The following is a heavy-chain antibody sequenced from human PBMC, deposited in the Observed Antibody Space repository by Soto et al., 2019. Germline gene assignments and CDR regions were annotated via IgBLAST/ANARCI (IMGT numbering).Heavy chain of an antibody. J-gene: IGHJ5*01. CDR2: INHSGRV. Sequence: PSETLSLTCAVYGGSFSGHSWTWIRQSAGKGLEWIGDINHSGRVNYSPSLKSRVTISLDTSKNQFSLTLSAVTAADTAMYYCSTRAYDTNGYYRFDPWGQGTLVT. CDR1: GGSFSGHS. V-gene: IGHV4-34*01. CDR3: STRAYDTNGYYRFDP. D-gene: IGHD3-22*01.